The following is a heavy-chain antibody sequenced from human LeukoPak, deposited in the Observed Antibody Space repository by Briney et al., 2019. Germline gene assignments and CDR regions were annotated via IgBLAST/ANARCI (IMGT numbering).Heavy chain of an antibody. D-gene: IGHD6-19*01. CDR2: ISWNSGSI. V-gene: IGHV3-9*01. CDR3: AKVTNLPGIAVS. J-gene: IGHJ4*02. Sequence: LRLSCAAXXXXXXXXAMHWXRXAPGXXLXXXSGISWNSGSIGYADSAKGRFTISRDNAKNSLYLQMNSLRAEDTALYYCAKVTNLPGIAVSWGQGTLVTVSS. CDR1: XXXXXXXA.